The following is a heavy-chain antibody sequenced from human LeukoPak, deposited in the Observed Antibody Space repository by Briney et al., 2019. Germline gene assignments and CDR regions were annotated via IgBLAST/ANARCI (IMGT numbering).Heavy chain of an antibody. CDR3: AKSISPLSYSYRMDV. CDR2: ISDSCGST. V-gene: IGHV3-23*01. CDR1: GFTFSNYA. D-gene: IGHD6-6*01. Sequence: GWSLILSCAASGFTFSNYAMSWVRQAPGKGLEWVSTISDSCGSTYYADSVKGRFTISRHNSTNTLYLPLNRMRAEDTAVYPCAKSISPLSYSYRMDVWGQGTTVTV. J-gene: IGHJ6*02.